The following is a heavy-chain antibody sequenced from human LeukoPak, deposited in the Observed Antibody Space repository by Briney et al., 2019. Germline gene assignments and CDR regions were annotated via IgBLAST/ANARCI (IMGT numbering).Heavy chain of an antibody. CDR1: GFTFSSFP. CDR3: TKGYPLGGYFQH. D-gene: IGHD2-2*01. CDR2: ISYDGSNK. V-gene: IGHV3-30*04. J-gene: IGHJ1*01. Sequence: PGGSLRLSCAASGFTFSSFPMHWVRQAPGKGLEWVAVISYDGSNKYYADSVKGRFTISRDNSKNTLYLQMNSLRAEDTAVYYCTKGYPLGGYFQHWGQGTLVTVSS.